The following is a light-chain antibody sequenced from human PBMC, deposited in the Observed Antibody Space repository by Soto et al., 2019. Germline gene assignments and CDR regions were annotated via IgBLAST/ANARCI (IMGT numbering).Light chain of an antibody. Sequence: ESVLTQSPATLSVSPGERATLSCRASQSVSSYLAWYQQKPGQAPRLLIYDASNRATGIPARFSGSGSGTDFTLTISSLEPEDFVVYYCQQRSTWPRWTFGQGTKVEIK. CDR3: QQRSTWPRWT. V-gene: IGKV3-11*01. J-gene: IGKJ1*01. CDR1: QSVSSY. CDR2: DAS.